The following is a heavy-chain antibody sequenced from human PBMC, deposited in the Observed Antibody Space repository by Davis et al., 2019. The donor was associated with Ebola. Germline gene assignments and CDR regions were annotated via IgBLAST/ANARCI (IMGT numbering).Heavy chain of an antibody. CDR3: ARDLIQQWLIRGYFDY. V-gene: IGHV3-23*01. D-gene: IGHD6-19*01. J-gene: IGHJ4*02. Sequence: GESLKISCAASGFTFSSYAMSWVRQAPGKGLEWVSAISGSGGSTYYADSVKGRFTISRDNSKNTLYLQMNSLRAEDTAVYYCARDLIQQWLIRGYFDYWGQGTLVTVSS. CDR2: ISGSGGST. CDR1: GFTFSSYA.